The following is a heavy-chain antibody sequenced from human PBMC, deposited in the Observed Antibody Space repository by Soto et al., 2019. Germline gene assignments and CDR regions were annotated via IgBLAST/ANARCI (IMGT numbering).Heavy chain of an antibody. CDR3: ARDLLSGWPYDAFDI. Sequence: ETLSLTCTVSGGSFKSGSYSWSWIRQPPGKGLEWVSSISSSSSYIYYADSVKGRFTISRDNAKSSLYLQMNSLRAEDTAVYYCARDLLSGWPYDAFDIWGQGTMVTVSS. J-gene: IGHJ3*02. D-gene: IGHD6-19*01. CDR2: ISSSSSYI. CDR1: GGSFKSGSYS. V-gene: IGHV3-21*01.